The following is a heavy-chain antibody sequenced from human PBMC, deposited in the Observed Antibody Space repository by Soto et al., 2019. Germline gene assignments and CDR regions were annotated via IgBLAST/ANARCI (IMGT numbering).Heavy chain of an antibody. D-gene: IGHD2-2*01. CDR2: IIPSLGIA. J-gene: IGHJ5*02. CDR1: GGTFSSYT. CDR3: ARALGYCSSTSCYTAVYWFDP. V-gene: IGHV1-69*02. Sequence: QVQLVQSGAEVKKPGSSVKVSCKASGGTFSSYTISWVRQAPGQGLEWMGRIIPSLGIANYAQKFQGRVTITADKPTSPAYMDLSRMSSEATAVYYCARALGYCSSTSCYTAVYWFDPWGQGTLVTVSS.